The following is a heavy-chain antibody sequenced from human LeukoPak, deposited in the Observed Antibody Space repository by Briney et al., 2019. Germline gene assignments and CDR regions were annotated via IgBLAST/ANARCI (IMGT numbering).Heavy chain of an antibody. CDR2: IHYSGRT. Sequence: SETLSLTCIVSGGSISNYYWSWIRQPPGRGLEWIGYIHYSGRTYYNPSLMSRVTMSVDTSKNQFSLKLSSVTAADTAVYYCARDSSGYDTLDYWGQGTLVTASS. D-gene: IGHD3-22*01. V-gene: IGHV4-59*12. CDR1: GGSISNYY. J-gene: IGHJ4*02. CDR3: ARDSSGYDTLDY.